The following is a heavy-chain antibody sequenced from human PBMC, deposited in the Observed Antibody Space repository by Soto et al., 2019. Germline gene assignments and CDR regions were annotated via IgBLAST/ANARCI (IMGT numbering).Heavy chain of an antibody. Sequence: GALRLSCAASGFTYVIYDAHWFHQATGKGLEWVSTINTAGDTYSPGSVKGRFTISRENAKNSLYLQMNSLRVDDTAVYFCVRGRDSGLYYFDSWGQGTLVTVSS. D-gene: IGHD2-21*01. J-gene: IGHJ4*02. CDR3: VRGRDSGLYYFDS. V-gene: IGHV3-13*01. CDR1: GFTYVIYD. CDR2: INTAGDT.